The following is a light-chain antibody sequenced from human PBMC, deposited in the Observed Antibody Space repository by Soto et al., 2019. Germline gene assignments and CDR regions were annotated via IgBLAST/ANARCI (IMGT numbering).Light chain of an antibody. CDR1: QAISSY. CDR2: ATS. Sequence: DIQLTQSPSSLSASVGDRVTITCRASQAISSYLAWYQQKPGKVPELLIYATSTLQSGAPSRFSGSGSGTDFTLTISGLQPEDVATYYWHKYNHAPTFGGGTKVEIK. J-gene: IGKJ4*01. CDR3: HKYNHAPT. V-gene: IGKV1-27*01.